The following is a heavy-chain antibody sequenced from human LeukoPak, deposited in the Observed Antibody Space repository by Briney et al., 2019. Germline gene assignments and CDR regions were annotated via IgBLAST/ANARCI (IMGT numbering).Heavy chain of an antibody. CDR1: GYSLTSYW. CDR3: ARHYYGSGSYYNVPIDAFDI. D-gene: IGHD3-10*01. CDR2: IYPGDSDT. V-gene: IGHV5-51*01. J-gene: IGHJ3*02. Sequence: GESLKISCKGSGYSLTSYWIGWVRQMPGKGLEWMGIIYPGDSDTRYSPSFQGQVTISADKSISTAYLQWSSLKASDTAMYYCARHYYGSGSYYNVPIDAFDIWGQGTMVTVSS.